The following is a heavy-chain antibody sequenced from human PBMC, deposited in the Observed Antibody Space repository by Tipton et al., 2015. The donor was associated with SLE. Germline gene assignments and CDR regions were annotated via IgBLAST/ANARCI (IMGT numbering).Heavy chain of an antibody. CDR1: GGSISSYY. Sequence: TLSLTCTVSGGSISSYYWSWIRQPPGKGLEWIGYIYYSGSTNYNPSLKSRVTISVDTSKNQFSLKLSSVTAADTAVYYCARGGACSGGSCYYFDYWGQGTLVTVSS. V-gene: IGHV4-59*01. J-gene: IGHJ4*02. D-gene: IGHD2-15*01. CDR3: ARGGACSGGSCYYFDY. CDR2: IYYSGST.